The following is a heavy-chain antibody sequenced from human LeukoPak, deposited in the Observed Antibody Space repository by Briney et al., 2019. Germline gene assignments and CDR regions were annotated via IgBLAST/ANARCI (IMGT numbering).Heavy chain of an antibody. CDR2: LYYSGST. CDR1: GGSISSYY. CDR3: ARVSGNNYGPLNWLDP. V-gene: IGHV4-59*01. Sequence: TSETLSLTCTVSGGSISSYYWSWIRQPPGKGLEWIGYLYYSGSTNYNPSLKSRVTISVDTSKNQFSLKLSSVTAADTAVYYCARVSGNNYGPLNWLDPWGQGTLVTVSS. J-gene: IGHJ5*02. D-gene: IGHD4-11*01.